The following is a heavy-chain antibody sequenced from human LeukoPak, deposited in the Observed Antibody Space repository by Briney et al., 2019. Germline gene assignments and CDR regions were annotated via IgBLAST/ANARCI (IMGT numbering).Heavy chain of an antibody. V-gene: IGHV5-51*01. CDR3: ARHGSMNYYYDSSGYYHTFDY. D-gene: IGHD3-22*01. Sequence: GESLKISCKGSGYSFTSYWIGWVRQMPGKGLEWIGIIYPGDSDTRYSPSFQGQVTISADKSISTAYLQWSSLKASDTAMYYCARHGSMNYYYDSSGYYHTFDYWGQGTLVTVSS. J-gene: IGHJ4*02. CDR2: IYPGDSDT. CDR1: GYSFTSYW.